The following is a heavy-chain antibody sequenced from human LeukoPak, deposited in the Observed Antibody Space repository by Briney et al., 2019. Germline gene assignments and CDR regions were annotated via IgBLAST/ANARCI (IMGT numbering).Heavy chain of an antibody. J-gene: IGHJ3*02. CDR3: ARRRRIVETSKGDGFDI. D-gene: IGHD1-26*01. CDR2: IYTSGST. V-gene: IGHV4-4*07. CDR1: GGSISSYY. Sequence: SETLSLTCTVSGGSISSYYWSWIRQPAGKGLEWIGRIYTSGSTNYNPSLKSRVTMSVDTSKNQFSLKLSSVTAADTAVYYCARRRRIVETSKGDGFDIWGQGTTVTVSS.